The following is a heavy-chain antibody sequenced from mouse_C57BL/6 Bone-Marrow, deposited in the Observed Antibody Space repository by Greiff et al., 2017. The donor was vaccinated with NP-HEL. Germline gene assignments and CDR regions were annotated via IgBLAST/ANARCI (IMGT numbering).Heavy chain of an antibody. CDR3: ARDLYYGSSYDWFAY. Sequence: VQLQQSGAELVKPGASVKISCKASGYAFSSYWMNWVKQRPGKGLEWIGQIYPGGGDTNYNGKFKGKATLTADKSSSTAYMQLSSLTSEDSAVYFYARDLYYGSSYDWFAYWGQGTLVTVSA. J-gene: IGHJ3*01. V-gene: IGHV1-80*01. CDR1: GYAFSSYW. CDR2: IYPGGGDT. D-gene: IGHD1-1*01.